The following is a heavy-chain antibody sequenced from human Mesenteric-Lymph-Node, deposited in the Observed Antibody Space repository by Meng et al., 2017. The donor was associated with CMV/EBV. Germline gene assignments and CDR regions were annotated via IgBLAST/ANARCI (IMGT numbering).Heavy chain of an antibody. CDR2: INPILGIA. V-gene: IGHV1-69*04. CDR3: ARYYYDSSGYYYYFDY. CDR1: GGTCSSYA. Sequence: SGGTCSSYAISWVRQAPGQGLEWMGRINPILGIANYAQKFQGRVTITADKSTSTAYMELSSLRSEDTAVYYCARYYYDSSGYYYYFDYWGQGTLVTVSS. D-gene: IGHD3-22*01. J-gene: IGHJ4*02.